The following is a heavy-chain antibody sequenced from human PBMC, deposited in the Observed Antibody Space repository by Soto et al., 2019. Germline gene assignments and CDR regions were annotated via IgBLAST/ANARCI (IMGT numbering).Heavy chain of an antibody. CDR1: GDSISSYY. CDR3: ARRYGYSFDY. J-gene: IGHJ4*02. D-gene: IGHD1-1*01. Sequence: QVQLQESGPGLVKPSETLSLTCTVSGDSISSYYWSWIRQPPGKGLEWIGYIYYSGSTNYNPSLKSRVTISVDTSKNQFSLKLSSVTAADTAVYYCARRYGYSFDYWGQGTLVTVSS. V-gene: IGHV4-59*08. CDR2: IYYSGST.